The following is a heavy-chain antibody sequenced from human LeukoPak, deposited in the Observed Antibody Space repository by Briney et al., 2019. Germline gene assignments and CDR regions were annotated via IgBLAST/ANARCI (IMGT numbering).Heavy chain of an antibody. CDR3: ARGVRAAAGAFDY. CDR2: MNPNSGNT. Sequence: ASVKVSCKASGYTFTSYDINWVRQATGQGLGWMGWMNPNSGNTGYAQKFQGRVTMTRNTSISTAYMELGSLRSEDTAVYYCARGVRAAAGAFDYWGQGTLVTVSS. CDR1: GYTFTSYD. V-gene: IGHV1-8*01. J-gene: IGHJ4*02. D-gene: IGHD6-13*01.